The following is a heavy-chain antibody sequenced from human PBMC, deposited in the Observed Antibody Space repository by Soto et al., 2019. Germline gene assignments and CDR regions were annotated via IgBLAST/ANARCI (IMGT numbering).Heavy chain of an antibody. CDR3: AKGRYFDTSGGCANY. CDR2: ISGSGHGT. J-gene: IGHJ4*02. D-gene: IGHD3-22*01. Sequence: EVKLLESGGGLVPPGASARLSCITSGFMFDNYAMSWVRQSPGRGLEWVAAISGSGHGTVYTQSVQGRFIISRDKSEKTLFLQMNNLRDEDTAVYYCAKGRYFDTSGGCANYWGLGTLVSVSA. V-gene: IGHV3-23*01. CDR1: GFMFDNYA.